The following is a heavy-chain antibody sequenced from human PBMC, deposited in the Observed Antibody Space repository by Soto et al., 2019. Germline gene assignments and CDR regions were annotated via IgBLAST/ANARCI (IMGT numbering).Heavy chain of an antibody. V-gene: IGHV4-59*08. CDR3: ARARPSSGRHDALDI. CDR2: IYYRGST. CDR1: GCSISSYY. Sequence: PSETLSRTCTVPGCSISSYYLSWIRQPPGKGLEWIGYIYYRGSTDYNPSLKSRVTISVDTSQNQFSLKLSSMTAADTAVYYCARARPSSGRHDALDIWGEGTMVIV. D-gene: IGHD3-22*01. J-gene: IGHJ3*02.